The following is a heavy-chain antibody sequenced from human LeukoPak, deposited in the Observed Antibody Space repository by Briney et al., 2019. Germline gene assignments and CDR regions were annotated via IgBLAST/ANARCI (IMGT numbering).Heavy chain of an antibody. J-gene: IGHJ1*01. D-gene: IGHD6-13*01. Sequence: GGSLRLSCAASGFTFSSYSMNWVRQAPGKGLEWVSSISGSGSYIYYADSVKGRFTISRDNAKNSLYLQMNSLRAEDTAVYYCARDWPTIAAAGTIPEYFQHWGQGTLVTVSS. CDR2: ISGSGSYI. CDR3: ARDWPTIAAAGTIPEYFQH. V-gene: IGHV3-21*01. CDR1: GFTFSSYS.